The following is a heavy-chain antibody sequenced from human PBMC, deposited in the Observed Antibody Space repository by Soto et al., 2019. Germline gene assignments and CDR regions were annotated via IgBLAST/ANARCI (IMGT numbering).Heavy chain of an antibody. CDR2: ISAYNGNT. CDR1: GYTFTSYG. V-gene: IGHV1-18*01. Sequence: ASVKVSCKASGYTFTSYGISWVRQAPGQGLEWMGWISAYNGNTNYAQKLQGRVTMTTDTSTSTAYMELRSLRSDDTAVYYCARARGAAAAGSPFDYWGQGTLVTVSS. D-gene: IGHD6-13*01. CDR3: ARARGAAAAGSPFDY. J-gene: IGHJ4*02.